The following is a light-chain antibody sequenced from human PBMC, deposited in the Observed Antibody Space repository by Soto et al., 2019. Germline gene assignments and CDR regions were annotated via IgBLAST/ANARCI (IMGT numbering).Light chain of an antibody. CDR2: DVS. CDR3: SSYTTTSTLV. J-gene: IGLJ3*02. Sequence: QSALTQPASVSGSPGQSITISCNGTSSDVGGYNYVSWYQQHPGKAPKVMIYDVSNRPSGVSNRFSGSKSGNTASLTISGLQAEDEADYYCSSYTTTSTLVFGGGTKLTVL. V-gene: IGLV2-14*01. CDR1: SSDVGGYNY.